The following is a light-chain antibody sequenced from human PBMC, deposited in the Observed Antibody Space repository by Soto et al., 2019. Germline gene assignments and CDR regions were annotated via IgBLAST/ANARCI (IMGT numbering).Light chain of an antibody. Sequence: EKVMTQSPATLSMSPGERATLSCRANQSVNSYLAWYQQKPGQAPRLLIYGASTRATGIPARFSGSGSGTEFTLTISSLQSEDFAVYYCQQYTNWPSWTFGQGTKVDIK. V-gene: IGKV3-15*01. CDR3: QQYTNWPSWT. J-gene: IGKJ1*01. CDR2: GAS. CDR1: QSVNSY.